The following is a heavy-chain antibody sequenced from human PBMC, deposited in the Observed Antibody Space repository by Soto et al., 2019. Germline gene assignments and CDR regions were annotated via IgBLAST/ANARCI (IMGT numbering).Heavy chain of an antibody. V-gene: IGHV4-39*01. CDR1: CGSISSSSSS. D-gene: IGHD2-2*01. J-gene: IGHJ6*03. Sequence: SETLSPTCTVSCGSISSSSSSWGWIRQPPGKGLEWLGIISYSGSTYYSPSLKSRVTISVDASKNLFSLKLSSVTAADTAVYYCARTYVTDVVVVPASKDYMDVWGKGTTVTVSS. CDR2: ISYSGST. CDR3: ARTYVTDVVVVPASKDYMDV.